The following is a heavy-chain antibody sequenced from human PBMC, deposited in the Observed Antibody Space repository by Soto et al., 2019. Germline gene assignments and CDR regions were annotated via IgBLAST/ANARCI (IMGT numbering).Heavy chain of an antibody. CDR2: IYPGDSDT. CDR1: GYSFTSYW. V-gene: IGHV5-51*01. J-gene: IGHJ3*02. D-gene: IGHD3-3*01. CDR3: ARFEGVYYDFWNGQGSAFDI. Sequence: GESLKISCKGSGYSFTSYWIGWVRQMPGKGLEWMGIIYPGDSDTRYSPSFQGQVTISADKSISTAYLQWSSLKASDTAMYYCARFEGVYYDFWNGQGSAFDIWGQGTMVTVSS.